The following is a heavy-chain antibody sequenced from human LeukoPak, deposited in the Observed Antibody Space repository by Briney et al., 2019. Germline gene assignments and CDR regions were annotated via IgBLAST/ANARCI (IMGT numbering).Heavy chain of an antibody. J-gene: IGHJ6*03. CDR1: GASITSSAYS. D-gene: IGHD3-10*01. CDR3: ARGSEGITMVRGVSYYYYMDV. V-gene: IGHV4-39*07. CDR2: FYYSGST. Sequence: SETLSLTCTVSGASITSSAYSWGWIRQPPGKGLEWIGSFYYSGSTYYNPSLKSRITISADTSKNQFSLKLSSVTAADTAVYYCARGSEGITMVRGVSYYYYMDVWGKGTTVTISS.